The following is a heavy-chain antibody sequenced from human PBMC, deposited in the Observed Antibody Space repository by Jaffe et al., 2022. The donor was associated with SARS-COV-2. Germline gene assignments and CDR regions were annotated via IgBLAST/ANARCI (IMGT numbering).Heavy chain of an antibody. D-gene: IGHD6-25*01. V-gene: IGHV4-59*08. CDR3: ARLPAAPYYFDY. CDR1: GGSVRSHY. CDR2: IYYSGST. Sequence: QVQLQESGPGLVKPSETLSLTCTVSGGSVRSHYWSWIRQPPGKRLEWIAYIYYSGSTYYNPSLKSRVTISVDPSKNQFSLNLTSVTAADTAVYYCARLPAAPYYFDYWGQGTLVTVSS. J-gene: IGHJ4*02.